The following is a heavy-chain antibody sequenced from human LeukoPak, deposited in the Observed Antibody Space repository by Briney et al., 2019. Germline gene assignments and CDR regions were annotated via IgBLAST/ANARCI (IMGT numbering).Heavy chain of an antibody. CDR2: ISTYDGNT. D-gene: IGHD3-3*01. CDR1: GYTFVHYG. CDR3: ARDLGRVRDANGYYI. J-gene: IGHJ4*02. Sequence: GASVKVSCKASGYTFVHYGISWVRQAPGHGLEWMGWISTYDGNTKYAQNLQGRVTMTRDTLTNTVYMEMRSLTSDDSAIYYCARDLGRVRDANGYYIWGQGTLVTVSS. V-gene: IGHV1-18*01.